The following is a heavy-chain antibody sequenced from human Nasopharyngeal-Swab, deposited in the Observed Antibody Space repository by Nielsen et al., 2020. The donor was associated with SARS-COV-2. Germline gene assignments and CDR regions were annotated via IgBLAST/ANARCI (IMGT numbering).Heavy chain of an antibody. Sequence: WIRQPPGKGLEWVSVIYSGGSTYYADSVKGRFTISRHNSKNTLYLQMNSLRAEDTAVYYCARGPPEYLWGQGTLVTVSS. CDR3: ARGPPEYL. V-gene: IGHV3-53*01. J-gene: IGHJ4*02. CDR2: IYSGGST. D-gene: IGHD1-14*01.